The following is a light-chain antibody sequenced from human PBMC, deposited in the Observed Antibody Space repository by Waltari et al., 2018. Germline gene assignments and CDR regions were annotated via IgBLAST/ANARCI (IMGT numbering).Light chain of an antibody. V-gene: IGLV2-23*02. Sequence: QSALTQPASVSGSPGQSIPISCTGTSRDFGRSNLASWYQQHPGKAPTLLIYEVSKRPSGVSNRFSGSKSGNTASLTISGLQAEDEGDYYCCSYAGSSTFFYVFGTGTKVTVL. CDR3: CSYAGSSTFFYV. J-gene: IGLJ1*01. CDR2: EVS. CDR1: SRDFGRSNL.